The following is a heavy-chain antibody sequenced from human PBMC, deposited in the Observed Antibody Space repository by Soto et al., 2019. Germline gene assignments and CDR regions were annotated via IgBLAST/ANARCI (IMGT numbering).Heavy chain of an antibody. D-gene: IGHD3-9*01. J-gene: IGHJ4*02. CDR2: ISGSGGST. CDR1: GFTFSSYA. Sequence: GGSLRLSCAASGFTFSSYAMSWVRQAPGKGLEWVSAISGSGGSTYYADSVKGRFTISRDNSKNTLYLQMNSLRAEDTAVYYCAKDPAFDWLPLDYFDYWGQGTLVTVSS. V-gene: IGHV3-23*01. CDR3: AKDPAFDWLPLDYFDY.